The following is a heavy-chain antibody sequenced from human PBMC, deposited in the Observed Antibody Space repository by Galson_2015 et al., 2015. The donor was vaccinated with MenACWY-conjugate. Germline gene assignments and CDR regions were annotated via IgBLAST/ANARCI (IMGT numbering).Heavy chain of an antibody. Sequence: SLRLSCAASGFTFTNYAASWARQAPGKGLGWVSGISGSGERTHYADSVKGRFTISRDNSKNTLHLQMNSLRAGDTAVYYCAKDRWDTYMNYYFDSWGQGTLVTVSS. CDR2: ISGSGERT. J-gene: IGHJ4*02. CDR3: AKDRWDTYMNYYFDS. D-gene: IGHD5-18*01. CDR1: GFTFTNYA. V-gene: IGHV3-23*01.